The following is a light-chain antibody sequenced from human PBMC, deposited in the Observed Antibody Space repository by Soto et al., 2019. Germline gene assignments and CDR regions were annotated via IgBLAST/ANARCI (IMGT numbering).Light chain of an antibody. CDR2: DVG. V-gene: IGLV2-14*01. CDR3: SSYTSSNTEV. CDR1: SFNVGAGYNY. J-gene: IGLJ1*01. Sequence: QSVLTQPPSVSGAPGQRVTISCTGSSFNVGAGYNYVSWYQQHPGKAPKLMIYDVGSRPSGVSNRFSGSKSGNTASLTISGLQAEDEADYYCSSYTSSNTEVFGTGTKVTVL.